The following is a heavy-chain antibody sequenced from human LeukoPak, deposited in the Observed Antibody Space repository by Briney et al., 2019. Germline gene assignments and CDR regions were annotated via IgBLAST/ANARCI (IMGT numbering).Heavy chain of an antibody. CDR2: ISSSSSYI. CDR3: HRVGPDDAFDI. J-gene: IGHJ3*02. CDR1: GFTFSSYS. V-gene: IGHV3-21*01. Sequence: GGSLRLSCAASGFTFSSYSMNWVRQAPGKGLEWVSSISSSSSYIYYADSVKGRFTISRDNAKNSLYLQMNSLRAEDTAVYYCHRVGPDDAFDIWGQGTMVTVSS.